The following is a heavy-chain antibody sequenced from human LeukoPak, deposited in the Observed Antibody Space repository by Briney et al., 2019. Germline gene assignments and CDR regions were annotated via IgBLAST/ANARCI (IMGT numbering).Heavy chain of an antibody. D-gene: IGHD3-3*01. V-gene: IGHV1-18*01. CDR1: GYTFTSYG. CDR3: ARLVPIFGVVIMGGNDY. J-gene: IGHJ4*02. Sequence: ASVKVSCKASGYTFTSYGISWVRQAPGQGLEWMGWISAYNGNTNYAQKLQGRVTTTTDTSTSTAYMELRSLRSDDTAVYYCARLVPIFGVVIMGGNDYWGQGTLVTVSS. CDR2: ISAYNGNT.